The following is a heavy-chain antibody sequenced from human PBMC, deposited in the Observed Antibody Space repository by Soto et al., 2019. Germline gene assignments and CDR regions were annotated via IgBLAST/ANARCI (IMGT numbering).Heavy chain of an antibody. CDR3: AKDRLAAAGFDYYYYGMDV. V-gene: IGHV3-30*18. CDR2: ISYDGSNK. Sequence: QVQLVESGGGVVQPGRSLRLSCAASGFTFSSYGMHWVRQAPGKGLEWVAVISYDGSNKYYADSVKGRFTISRDNSKNKLYLQMNSLRAEDTAVYYCAKDRLAAAGFDYYYYGMDVWGQGTTVTVSS. D-gene: IGHD6-13*01. J-gene: IGHJ6*02. CDR1: GFTFSSYG.